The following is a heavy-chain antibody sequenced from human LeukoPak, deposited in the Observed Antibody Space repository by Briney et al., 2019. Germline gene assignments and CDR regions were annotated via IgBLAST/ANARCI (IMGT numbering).Heavy chain of an antibody. V-gene: IGHV3-7*01. Sequence: PGGSLRLSCAASGFTFSSYWMSWVRQAPGKGLEWVASVKQDGSDKYSVDSVKGRFTISRDNAKNSLYLQMNSLRVEDTAVYYCAGDLAGPPQDAFDIWGQGTMVTVSS. CDR2: VKQDGSDK. J-gene: IGHJ3*02. CDR3: AGDLAGPPQDAFDI. CDR1: GFTFSSYW.